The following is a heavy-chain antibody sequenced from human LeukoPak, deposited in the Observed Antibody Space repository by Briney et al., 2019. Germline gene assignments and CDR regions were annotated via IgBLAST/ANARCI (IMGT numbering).Heavy chain of an antibody. CDR2: MSGTGGYT. Sequence: GGSLRLSCVGSGFTFSSYGMGWVRQAPGKGLEWVASMSGTGGYTYDADAVKGRFTISRDNSKNTLYLQMNSLRAEDTAVYYCAKPTYYYDSSGYYYFDYWGQGTLVTVSS. J-gene: IGHJ4*02. CDR1: GFTFSSYG. V-gene: IGHV3-23*01. D-gene: IGHD3-22*01. CDR3: AKPTYYYDSSGYYYFDY.